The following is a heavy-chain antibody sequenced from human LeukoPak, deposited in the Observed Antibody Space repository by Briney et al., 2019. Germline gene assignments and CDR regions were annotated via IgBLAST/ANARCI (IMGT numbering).Heavy chain of an antibody. Sequence: ASVKVSCKASGYTFTTYYMHWVRQAPGQGLEWMGWINSNSGGTNYAQKFQGRVTITRDKAISTAYMELSRVRSDDTAVYYCARDAIAAAGTQLPYYYYYMDVWGKGTTVTISS. J-gene: IGHJ6*03. D-gene: IGHD6-13*01. V-gene: IGHV1-2*02. CDR2: INSNSGGT. CDR3: ARDAIAAAGTQLPYYYYYMDV. CDR1: GYTFTTYY.